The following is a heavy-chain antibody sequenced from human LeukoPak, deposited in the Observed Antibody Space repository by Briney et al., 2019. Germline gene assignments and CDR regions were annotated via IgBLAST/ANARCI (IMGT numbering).Heavy chain of an antibody. J-gene: IGHJ6*03. CDR3: ARGPLTGVRMDV. Sequence: GGSLRLSCAASGFTFSSYSMNWVRQAPGKGLEWVSGINWNGGSTGYADSVKGRFTISRDNAKNSLYLQMNSLRAEDTALYYCARGPLTGVRMDVWGKGTTVTVSS. CDR2: INWNGGST. D-gene: IGHD7-27*01. CDR1: GFTFSSYS. V-gene: IGHV3-20*04.